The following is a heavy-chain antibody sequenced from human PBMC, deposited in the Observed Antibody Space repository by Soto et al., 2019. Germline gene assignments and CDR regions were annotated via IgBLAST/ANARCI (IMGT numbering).Heavy chain of an antibody. Sequence: GGSLRLSCAASGFTFSSYSMNWVRQAPGKGLEWVSSISSSSSSYIYYADSVKGRFTISRDNAKNSLYLQMNSLRAEDTAVYYCARDSVQLWFDHAFDIWGQGTMVTVSS. J-gene: IGHJ3*02. CDR3: ARDSVQLWFDHAFDI. D-gene: IGHD5-18*01. CDR1: GFTFSSYS. CDR2: ISSSSSSYI. V-gene: IGHV3-21*01.